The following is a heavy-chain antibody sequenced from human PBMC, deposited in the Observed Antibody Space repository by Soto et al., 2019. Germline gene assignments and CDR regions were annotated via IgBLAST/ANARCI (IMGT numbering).Heavy chain of an antibody. V-gene: IGHV3-30-3*01. D-gene: IGHD6-19*01. CDR3: ARDKGTGWYSSGWLPSYYYYGMDV. CDR2: ISYDGSNK. Sequence: GGSLRLSCAAPGFTFSSYAMHWVRQAPGKGLEWVAVISYDGSNKYYADSVKGRFTISRDNSKNTLYLQMNSLRAEDTAVYYCARDKGTGWYSSGWLPSYYYYGMDVWGQGTTVTVSS. CDR1: GFTFSSYA. J-gene: IGHJ6*02.